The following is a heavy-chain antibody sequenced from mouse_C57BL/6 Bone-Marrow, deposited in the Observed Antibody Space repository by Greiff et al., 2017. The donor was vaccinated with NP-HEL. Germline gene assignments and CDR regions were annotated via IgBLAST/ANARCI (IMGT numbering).Heavy chain of an antibody. D-gene: IGHD3-1*01. CDR2: IHPNSGST. CDR1: GYTFPSYW. CDR3: ASSGTLDY. V-gene: IGHV1-64*01. J-gene: IGHJ2*01. Sequence: VQLQQPGAELVKPGASVKLSCKASGYTFPSYWMYWVKQRPGQGLEWIGMIHPNSGSTNYNEKFKSKATLTVDKSSSTAYMQLSSLTSEDSAVYYCASSGTLDYWGEVPTLTVSS.